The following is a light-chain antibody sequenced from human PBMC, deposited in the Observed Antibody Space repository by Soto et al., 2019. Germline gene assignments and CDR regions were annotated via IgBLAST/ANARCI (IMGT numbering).Light chain of an antibody. Sequence: QSALTQPASVSGSPGQSITISCTGTSSDVGSSNLVSCYQQHPGKATKLIIYESSRRPSGVSGRFSGSKSGNAASLTISGLQAEDEADYYCCSFADNSTFDVFGAGTKLTVL. CDR3: CSFADNSTFDV. CDR2: ESS. V-gene: IGLV2-23*01. CDR1: SSDVGSSNL. J-gene: IGLJ1*01.